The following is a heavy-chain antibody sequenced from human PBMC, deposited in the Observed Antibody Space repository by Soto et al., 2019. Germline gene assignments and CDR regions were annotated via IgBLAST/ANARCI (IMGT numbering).Heavy chain of an antibody. CDR1: GGSVSSGSYY. J-gene: IGHJ4*02. Sequence: QVQLQESGPGLVKPSETLSLTCTVSGGSVSSGSYYWSWIRQPPGKGLEWIGYIYYIGSTNYNPSLKSRVTISLDTSKNQFSLKLSSVTAADTAVYYCARESRTIFGSSFDYWGQGTLVTVSS. CDR3: ARESRTIFGSSFDY. D-gene: IGHD3-3*01. CDR2: IYYIGST. V-gene: IGHV4-61*01.